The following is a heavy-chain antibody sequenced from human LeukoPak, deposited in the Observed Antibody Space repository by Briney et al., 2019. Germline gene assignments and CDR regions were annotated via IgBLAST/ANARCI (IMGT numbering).Heavy chain of an antibody. Sequence: PSETLSLTCIVSGGSISSYSWNWIRQSPGKGLEWVGYISHSGTTSYNSYLRSRDTISVDTSKNQLSLKLTSVTAADTAVYYCARWDDSAWAFGNWGPGTLVTVSS. D-gene: IGHD6-19*01. J-gene: IGHJ4*02. CDR3: ARWDDSAWAFGN. V-gene: IGHV4-59*08. CDR1: GGSISSYS. CDR2: ISHSGTT.